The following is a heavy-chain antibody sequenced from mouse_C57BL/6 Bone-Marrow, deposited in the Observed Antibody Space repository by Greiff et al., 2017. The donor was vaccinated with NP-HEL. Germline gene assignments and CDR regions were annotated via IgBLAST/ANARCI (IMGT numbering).Heavy chain of an antibody. CDR3: ARNYGNPLHWYFDV. CDR2: IWTGGGT. D-gene: IGHD2-1*01. V-gene: IGHV2-9-1*01. Sequence: QVQLKESGPGLVAPSQSLSITCTVSGFSFTSYAISWVRQPPGKGLEWLGVIWTGGGTNYNSALKSRLSISKDNSKSQVFLKMNSLQTDDTARYYCARNYGNPLHWYFDVWGTGTTVTVSS. CDR1: GFSFTSYA. J-gene: IGHJ1*03.